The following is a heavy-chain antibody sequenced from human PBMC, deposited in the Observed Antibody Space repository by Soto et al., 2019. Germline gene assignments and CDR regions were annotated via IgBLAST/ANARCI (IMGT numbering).Heavy chain of an antibody. CDR1: GFTFSSYS. J-gene: IGHJ5*02. CDR2: ISSSSSTI. D-gene: IGHD6-25*01. CDR3: AGQGGGRLNWFDP. Sequence: GGSLRLSCAASGFTFSSYSMNWVRQAPGKGLERVSYISSSSSTIYYADSVKGRFTISRDNAKNSLYLQMNSLRAEDTAVYYCAGQGGGRLNWFDPWGQGTLVTVSS. V-gene: IGHV3-48*01.